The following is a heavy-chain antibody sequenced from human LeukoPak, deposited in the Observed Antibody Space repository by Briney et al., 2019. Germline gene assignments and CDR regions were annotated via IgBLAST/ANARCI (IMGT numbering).Heavy chain of an antibody. J-gene: IGHJ4*02. Sequence: SETLSLTCTVSGGSISSYYWSWIRQPPGKGLEWIGYIYYSGSTNYNPSLKSRVTISVDTSKNQFSLKLSSVTAADTAVYYCARSVVVPAAIGYFDYWGQGTLVTVSS. D-gene: IGHD2-2*01. CDR1: GGSISSYY. V-gene: IGHV4-59*01. CDR2: IYYSGST. CDR3: ARSVVVPAAIGYFDY.